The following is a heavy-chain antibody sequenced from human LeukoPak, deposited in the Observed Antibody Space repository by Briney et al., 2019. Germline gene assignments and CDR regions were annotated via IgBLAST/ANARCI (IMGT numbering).Heavy chain of an antibody. J-gene: IGHJ5*02. CDR1: GFSLSDYY. Sequence: GGSLRLSCAASGFSLSDYYMSWIRQAPGKGLEWISYITNRGSTIFYTDSVKGRFTISRDSARNSLYLQMNSLRAEDTAVYYCARGKSILLWFGEKVNWFDPWGQGTLVTVSS. CDR2: ITNRGSTI. V-gene: IGHV3-11*04. D-gene: IGHD3-10*01. CDR3: ARGKSILLWFGEKVNWFDP.